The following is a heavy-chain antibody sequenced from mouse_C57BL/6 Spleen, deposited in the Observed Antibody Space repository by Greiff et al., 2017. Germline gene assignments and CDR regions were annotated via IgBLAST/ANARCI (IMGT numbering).Heavy chain of an antibody. Sequence: EVKLMESGGGLVKPGGSLKLSCAASGFTFSSYTMSWVRQTPEKRLEWVATISGGGGNTYYPDSVKGRFTISRDNAKNTLYLQMSSLRSEDTALYYCARHGYYGSSYFYAMDYWGQGTSVTVSS. CDR1: GFTFSSYT. CDR3: ARHGYYGSSYFYAMDY. V-gene: IGHV5-9*01. CDR2: ISGGGGNT. D-gene: IGHD1-1*01. J-gene: IGHJ4*01.